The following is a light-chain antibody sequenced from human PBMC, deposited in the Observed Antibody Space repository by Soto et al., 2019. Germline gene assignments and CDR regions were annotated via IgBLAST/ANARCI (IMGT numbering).Light chain of an antibody. J-gene: IGKJ1*01. Sequence: EILMTQSPGTLSVSPGERATLSCRASHSVSRNLAWYQQKPGQTPRLLIFGASARATGTPARFSGSGSGTEYTLTISSVQSEDFAVYYCQQYNNWPQWTFCQGTKVEIK. CDR2: GAS. CDR3: QQYNNWPQWT. V-gene: IGKV3-15*01. CDR1: HSVSRN.